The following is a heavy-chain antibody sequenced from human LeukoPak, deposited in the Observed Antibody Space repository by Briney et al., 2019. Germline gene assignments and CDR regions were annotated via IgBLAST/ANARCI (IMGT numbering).Heavy chain of an antibody. D-gene: IGHD2-2*01. J-gene: IGHJ4*02. Sequence: GGSLRLSCAASGFTFSSYGMHWVRQAPGKGLEWVAFIRYDGSYKYYADSVKGRFTISRDNSKNTLYLQMNSLRADDTAVYYCAKVRYQLLIDYWGQGTLVTVSS. CDR1: GFTFSSYG. CDR2: IRYDGSYK. V-gene: IGHV3-30*02. CDR3: AKVRYQLLIDY.